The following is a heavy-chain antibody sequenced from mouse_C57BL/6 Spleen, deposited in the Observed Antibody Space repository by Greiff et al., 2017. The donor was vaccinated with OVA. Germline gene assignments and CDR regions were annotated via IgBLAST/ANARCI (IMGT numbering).Heavy chain of an antibody. CDR2: IHPNSGST. J-gene: IGHJ1*03. D-gene: IGHD1-1*01. CDR3: ANSTVVATGYFDV. Sequence: QVQLQQPGAELVKPGASVKLSCKASGYTFTSYWMHWVKQRPGQGLEWIGMIHPNSGSTNYNEKFKSKATLTVDKSSSTAYMQLSSLTSEDSAVYYCANSTVVATGYFDVWGTGTTVTVSS. CDR1: GYTFTSYW. V-gene: IGHV1-64*01.